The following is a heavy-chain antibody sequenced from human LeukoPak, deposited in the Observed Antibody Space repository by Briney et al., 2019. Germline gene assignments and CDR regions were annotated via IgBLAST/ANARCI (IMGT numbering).Heavy chain of an antibody. D-gene: IGHD3-10*01. CDR3: AREGSIPKAHFDY. V-gene: IGHV4-34*01. Sequence: SETLSLTCAVYGGSFSGYYWSWIRQPPGKGLEWIGEINHSGSTNYNPSLKSRVTISVDTSKNQFSLKLSSVTAADTAVYYCAREGSIPKAHFDYWGQGTLVTVSS. CDR1: GGSFSGYY. CDR2: INHSGST. J-gene: IGHJ4*02.